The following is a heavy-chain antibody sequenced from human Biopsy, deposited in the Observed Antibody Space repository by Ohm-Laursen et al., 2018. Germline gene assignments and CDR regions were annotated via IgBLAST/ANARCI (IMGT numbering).Heavy chain of an antibody. Sequence: SETLSLTCTVSGASVTSGSYYWSWIRQPPGKGLEWIGHTYKGGNTNHNPSLKSRVSMSVDTSKNQLSLTLRSVTAADTAVYYCARDYDTSGYYYVSWGQGTLVTVSS. CDR2: TYKGGNT. CDR3: ARDYDTSGYYYVS. D-gene: IGHD3-22*01. CDR1: GASVTSGSYY. V-gene: IGHV4-61*01. J-gene: IGHJ5*02.